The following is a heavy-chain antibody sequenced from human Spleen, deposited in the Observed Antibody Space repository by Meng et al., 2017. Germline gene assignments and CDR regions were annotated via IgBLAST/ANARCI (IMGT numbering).Heavy chain of an antibody. V-gene: IGHV4-39*01. CDR1: GGSISSSSYY. CDR3: ARQGDTAMATFDY. J-gene: IGHJ4*02. Sequence: QLQLQESGPGLVKPSETLSLTCTVSGGSISSSSYYWGWIRQPPGKGLEWIGYIYHSGSTHYNPSLKSRVIMSVDTSKNQFSLKLYSVTAADTAIYYCARQGDTAMATFDYWGQGTLVTVSS. D-gene: IGHD5-18*01. CDR2: IYHSGST.